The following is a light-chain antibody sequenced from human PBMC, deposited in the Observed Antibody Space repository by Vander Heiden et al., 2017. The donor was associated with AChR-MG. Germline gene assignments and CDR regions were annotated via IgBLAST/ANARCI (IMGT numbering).Light chain of an antibody. CDR3: SSYTSSSTYV. CDR1: SSDVGGYNY. J-gene: IGLJ1*01. V-gene: IGLV2-14*01. Sequence: QSALTQPASVSGSPGQSITISCTGTSSDVGGYNYVSWYQQHPGKAPKLMIYDVSKRPSGVANRFSASKSGNTASLTISGLKDEDEADYYCSSYTSSSTYVFGTGTKVTVL. CDR2: DVS.